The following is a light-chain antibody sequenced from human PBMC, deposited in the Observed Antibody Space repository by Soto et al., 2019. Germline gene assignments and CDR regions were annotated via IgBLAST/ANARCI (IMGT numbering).Light chain of an antibody. CDR1: QSVLYNSRNKNY. V-gene: IGKV4-1*01. CDR3: QQYYDTLWT. Sequence: DIVMTQSPDSLAVSLGERATINCKSSQSVLYNSRNKNYLAWYQQKPGQPPKLLIYWASTRESGVPDRFSGSGSGTDFTLTISSLQAEDVAVYYCQQYYDTLWTFGQGTKVEIK. CDR2: WAS. J-gene: IGKJ1*01.